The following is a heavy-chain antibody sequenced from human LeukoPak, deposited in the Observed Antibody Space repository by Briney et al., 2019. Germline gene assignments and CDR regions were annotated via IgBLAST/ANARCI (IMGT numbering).Heavy chain of an antibody. Sequence: GESLKISCKGSGYNFTIYWIGWVRQMPGKGLEWMGIIYPGDSNTRYSPSFQGQVTISAGKSISTAYLQWSSLKASDTAMYYCARHDFGDYVYFWGQGTLVTVSS. V-gene: IGHV5-51*01. CDR1: GYNFTIYW. CDR3: ARHDFGDYVYF. D-gene: IGHD4-17*01. CDR2: IYPGDSNT. J-gene: IGHJ4*02.